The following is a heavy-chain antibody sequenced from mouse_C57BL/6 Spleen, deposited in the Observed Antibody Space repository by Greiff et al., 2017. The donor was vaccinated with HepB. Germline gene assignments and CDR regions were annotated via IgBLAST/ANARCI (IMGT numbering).Heavy chain of an antibody. V-gene: IGHV1-82*01. J-gene: IGHJ2*01. CDR2: IYPGDGDT. Sequence: QVQLQQSGPELVKPGASVKISCKASGYAFSSSWMNWVKQRPGKGLEWIGRIYPGDGDTNYNGKFKGKATLTADKSSSTTYMQLSSLTSEDSAVYFCAPHLDYWGQGTTLTVSS. CDR3: APHLDY. CDR1: GYAFSSSW.